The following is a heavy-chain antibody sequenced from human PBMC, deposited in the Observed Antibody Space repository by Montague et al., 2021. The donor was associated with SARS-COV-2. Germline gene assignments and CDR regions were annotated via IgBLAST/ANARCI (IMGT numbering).Heavy chain of an antibody. CDR1: GFTFSRYP. CDR2: VYSGGTTT. Sequence: SLRLSCAASGFTFSRYPMTWVRQAPGKGLEWVSVVYSGGTTTYYXXSVKGRFTISRDNSKNTLYLEMNSLRAEDTAIYYCAKDRVPSSSWYDGMDVWGQGTTVIVSS. CDR3: AKDRVPSSSWYDGMDV. J-gene: IGHJ6*02. D-gene: IGHD6-13*01. V-gene: IGHV3-23*03.